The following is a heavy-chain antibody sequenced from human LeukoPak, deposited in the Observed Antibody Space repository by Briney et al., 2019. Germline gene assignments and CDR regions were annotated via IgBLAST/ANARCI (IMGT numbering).Heavy chain of an antibody. J-gene: IGHJ4*02. CDR1: GFTFTSSA. CDR3: AVIFPYSGSYYFDY. D-gene: IGHD1-26*01. Sequence: SVKVSCNASGFTFTSSAVQWVRQARGQRLEWIGWIVVGSGNTNYAQKSQERVTITRDMSTSTAYMELSSLRSEDTAVYYCAVIFPYSGSYYFDYWGQGTLVTVSS. CDR2: IVVGSGNT. V-gene: IGHV1-58*01.